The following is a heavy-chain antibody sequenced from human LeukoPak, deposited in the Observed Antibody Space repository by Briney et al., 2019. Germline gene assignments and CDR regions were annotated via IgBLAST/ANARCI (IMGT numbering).Heavy chain of an antibody. CDR2: INRSGST. Sequence: PSETLSLTCAVYGGSFSGYYWSWIRQPPGKGLEWIGEINRSGSTNYNPSLKSRVTISVDTSKNQFSLKLSSVTAADTAVYYCARGGVQLWSDFDYWGQGTLVTVSS. CDR3: ARGGVQLWSDFDY. J-gene: IGHJ4*02. V-gene: IGHV4-34*01. CDR1: GGSFSGYY. D-gene: IGHD5-18*01.